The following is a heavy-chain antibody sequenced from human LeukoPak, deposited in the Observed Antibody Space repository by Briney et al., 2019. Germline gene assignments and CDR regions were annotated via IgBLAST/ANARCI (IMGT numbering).Heavy chain of an antibody. Sequence: SGTLSLTCAVSGGSISSNNWWSWVRQPPGKGLEWIGEMYHSGSINYNPSLKSRVTISVDKSNNQFSLKLNSVTAADTAVYYCARGDYYDSSGYYSEEYYFDYWGQGTLVTVSS. CDR1: GGSISSNNW. V-gene: IGHV4-4*02. J-gene: IGHJ4*02. D-gene: IGHD3-22*01. CDR2: MYHSGSI. CDR3: ARGDYYDSSGYYSEEYYFDY.